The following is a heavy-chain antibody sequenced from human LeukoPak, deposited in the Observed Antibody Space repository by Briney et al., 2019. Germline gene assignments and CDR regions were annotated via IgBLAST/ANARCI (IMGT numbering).Heavy chain of an antibody. CDR1: GFTVSSNY. D-gene: IGHD5-12*01. CDR3: ARGRSGYDSRYFDP. V-gene: IGHV3-53*01. J-gene: IGHJ5*02. CDR2: IYSGGST. Sequence: GVSLRLSCAASGFTVSSNYMSWVRQAPGKGLEWVSTIYSGGSTYYADSVKGRFTVSRDNSRNTLYLQMNTLRAEDTAVYYCARGRSGYDSRYFDPWGQVTLVTVSS.